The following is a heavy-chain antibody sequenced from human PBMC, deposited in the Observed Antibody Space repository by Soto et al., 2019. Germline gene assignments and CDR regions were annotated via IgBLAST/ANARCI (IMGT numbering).Heavy chain of an antibody. J-gene: IGHJ4*02. CDR3: ARDKGAQQLASTDY. CDR1: GFTFSSYA. D-gene: IGHD6-6*01. CDR2: ISYDGSNK. Sequence: QVQLVESGGGVVQPGRSLRLSCAASGFTFSSYAMHWVRQAPGKGLEWVAVISYDGSNKYYADSVKGRFTISRDNSKNTLYLHMNSLRAEATAVYYCARDKGAQQLASTDYWGQGNLVTVSS. V-gene: IGHV3-30-3*01.